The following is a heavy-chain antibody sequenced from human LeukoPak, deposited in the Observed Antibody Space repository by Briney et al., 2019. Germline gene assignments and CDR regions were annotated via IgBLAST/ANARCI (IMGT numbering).Heavy chain of an antibody. CDR1: GGSISSYY. CDR3: AGGISSAWSASLYYYYYYMDV. J-gene: IGHJ6*03. V-gene: IGHV4-59*01. CDR2: TYYSGST. D-gene: IGHD6-19*01. Sequence: PSETLSLTCAVYGGSISSYYWSWIRQPPGKGLEWIGYTYYSGSTNYNPSLKSRVTISVDTSKNQFSLRLSSVTAADTAVYYCAGGISSAWSASLYYYYYYMDVWGKGTTVTVSS.